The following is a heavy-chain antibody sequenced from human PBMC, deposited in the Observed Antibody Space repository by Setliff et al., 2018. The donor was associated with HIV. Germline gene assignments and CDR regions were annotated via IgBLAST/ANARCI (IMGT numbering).Heavy chain of an antibody. V-gene: IGHV4-31*03. CDR3: AGGRYFRDIRDSRFDF. J-gene: IGHJ4*02. Sequence: SETLSLTCSVSGVSIATDGYYWSWIRHYPGKGLEWIGYMYHSGSTYYNASLASRLIMSLDPSRNQFSLKLNSMTAADTAMYYCAGGRYFRDIRDSRFDFWGQGMLVTVSS. D-gene: IGHD3-9*01. CDR2: MYHSGST. CDR1: GVSIATDGYY.